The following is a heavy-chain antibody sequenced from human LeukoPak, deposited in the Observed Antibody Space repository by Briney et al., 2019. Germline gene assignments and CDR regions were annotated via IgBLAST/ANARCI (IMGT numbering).Heavy chain of an antibody. J-gene: IGHJ4*02. V-gene: IGHV3-21*01. CDR3: ARGPSSGYDYFDY. D-gene: IGHD6-19*01. Sequence: GGSLRLSCAASGFTFSSYNMNWVRQAPGKGLEWVSYILMSSSYIYYADSVKGRFTISRDNAKNSLYLQMNRLSADDTAVYYCARGPSSGYDYFDYWGQGTLVTVSS. CDR1: GFTFSSYN. CDR2: ILMSSSYI.